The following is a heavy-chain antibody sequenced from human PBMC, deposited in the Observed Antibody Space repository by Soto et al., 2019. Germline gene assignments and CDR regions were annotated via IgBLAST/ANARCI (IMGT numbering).Heavy chain of an antibody. CDR3: ARDPTPSFIWIRKGEDNWLEH. CDR1: VFTFISYS. CDR2: ISSSSSYI. V-gene: IGHV3-21*01. D-gene: IGHD5-18*01. J-gene: IGHJ5*02. Sequence: VVSLRRSCSASVFTFISYSINLFLQAPGKGLEWVSSISSSSSYIYYADSVKGRFTISIDNAKNSLYLQMNSLRAEDTAVYYCARDPTPSFIWIRKGEDNWLEHWGQGTMVTVSS.